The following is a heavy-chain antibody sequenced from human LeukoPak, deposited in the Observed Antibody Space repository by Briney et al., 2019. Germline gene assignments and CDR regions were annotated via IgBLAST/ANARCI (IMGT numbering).Heavy chain of an antibody. J-gene: IGHJ6*03. CDR1: GFTFSSYA. CDR2: ISSSSSYI. V-gene: IGHV3-21*01. D-gene: IGHD3-3*01. CDR3: ARIDFWSGYYTPYYYYYMDV. Sequence: GGSLRLSCAASGFTFSSYAMNWVRQAPGKGLEWVSSISSSSSYIYYADSMKGRFTISRDNAKNSLYLQMNSLRAEDTAVYYCARIDFWSGYYTPYYYYYMDVWGKGTTVTVSS.